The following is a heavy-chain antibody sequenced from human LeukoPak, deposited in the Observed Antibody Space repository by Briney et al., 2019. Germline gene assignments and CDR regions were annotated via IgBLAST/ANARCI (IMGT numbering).Heavy chain of an antibody. CDR2: ISYDGSNK. Sequence: GGSLRLSCAASGFTFSSYATHWVRQAPGEGLEWVAVISYDGSNKYYADSVKGRFTISRDNSGNTLYLQINSLRAEDTAVYYCARVECGWSVVHWGQGTLVTVSS. CDR3: ARVECGWSVVH. V-gene: IGHV3-30-3*01. J-gene: IGHJ4*02. CDR1: GFTFSSYA. D-gene: IGHD6-19*01.